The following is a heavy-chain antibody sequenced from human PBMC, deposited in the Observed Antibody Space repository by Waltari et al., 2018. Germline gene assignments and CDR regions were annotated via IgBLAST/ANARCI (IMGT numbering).Heavy chain of an antibody. CDR2: IYYSGST. CDR1: GGSISSSSYY. J-gene: IGHJ1*01. V-gene: IGHV4-39*07. D-gene: IGHD2-15*01. Sequence: QLQLQESGPGLVKPSETLSLTCTVSGGSISSSSYYWGWIRQPPGKGLEWIGSIYYSGSTYYNPSLKSRVTISVDTSKNQFSLKLSSVTAADTAVYYCASELARQISHHIQHWGQGTLVTVSS. CDR3: ASELARQISHHIQH.